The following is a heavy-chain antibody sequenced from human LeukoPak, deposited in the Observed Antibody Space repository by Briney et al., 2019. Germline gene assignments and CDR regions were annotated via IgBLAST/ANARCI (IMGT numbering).Heavy chain of an antibody. CDR2: IIPIFGTA. V-gene: IGHV1-69*13. CDR3: ARASGSYASDYYYGMDV. CDR1: GGTFSSYA. Sequence: ASVKVSCKASGGTFSSYAISWVRQAPGQGLEWMGGIIPIFGTANYAQKFQGRVTITADESTSTAYMELSSLRSEDTAAYYCARASGSYASDYYYGMDVWGQGTTVTVSS. D-gene: IGHD1-26*01. J-gene: IGHJ6*02.